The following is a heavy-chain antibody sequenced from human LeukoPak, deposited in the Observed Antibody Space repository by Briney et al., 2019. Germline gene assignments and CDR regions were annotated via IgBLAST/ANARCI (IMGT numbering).Heavy chain of an antibody. CDR2: IYPGDSDT. V-gene: IGHV5-51*01. J-gene: IGHJ4*02. CDR1: GYSFTSYW. CDR3: ARSPLNIDTGMDPDYYFDY. D-gene: IGHD5-18*01. Sequence: GESLKISCKGSGYSFTSYWIGWVRQMPGKGPEWMAIIYPGDSDTRFGPSFQGQVTISADKSISTAYLQWSSLKASDTAMYYCARSPLNIDTGMDPDYYFDYWGQGTLVTVSS.